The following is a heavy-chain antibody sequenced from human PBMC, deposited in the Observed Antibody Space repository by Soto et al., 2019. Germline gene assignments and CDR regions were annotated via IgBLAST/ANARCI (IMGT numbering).Heavy chain of an antibody. J-gene: IGHJ5*02. CDR1: GGSISSYY. CDR2: IYYSGST. D-gene: IGHD5-12*01. V-gene: IGHV4-59*01. CDR3: ARVRDGYNYIWFAP. Sequence: SETLSLTCTVSGGSISSYYWSWIRQPPGKGLEWIGYIYYSGSTNYNPSLKSRVTISVDTSKNQFSLKLSSVTAADTAVYYCARVRDGYNYIWFAPWGQGTLVTVSS.